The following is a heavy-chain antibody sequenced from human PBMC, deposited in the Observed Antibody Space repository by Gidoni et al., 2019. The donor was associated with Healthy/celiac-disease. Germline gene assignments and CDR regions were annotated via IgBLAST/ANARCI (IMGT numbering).Heavy chain of an antibody. J-gene: IGHJ4*02. CDR2: IYYSGST. Sequence: QLQLQESGPGLVKPSETLSLTCTVSGGSISSSSYYWGWIRQPPGKGLEWIGSIYYSGSTYYNPSLKSRVTISVDTSKIQFSLKLSSVTAADTAVYYCARRRAVATTGAFDYWGQGTLVTVSS. D-gene: IGHD6-19*01. CDR1: GGSISSSSYY. V-gene: IGHV4-39*01. CDR3: ARRRAVATTGAFDY.